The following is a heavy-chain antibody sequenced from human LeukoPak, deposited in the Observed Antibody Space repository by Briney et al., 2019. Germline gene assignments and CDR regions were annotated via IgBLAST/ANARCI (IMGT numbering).Heavy chain of an antibody. J-gene: IGHJ4*02. D-gene: IGHD2-2*01. CDR1: GFTFDDYA. V-gene: IGHV3-9*01. CDR3: AKGYCSSTSCFSDY. CDR2: ISWNSGSI. Sequence: GRSLRLSCAASGFTFDDYAMHWVRQAPGKGLEWVSGISWNSGSIGYADSVKGRFTISRDNAKNSLYLQMNILRPEGTALYYCAKGYCSSTSCFSDYWGQGTLVTVSS.